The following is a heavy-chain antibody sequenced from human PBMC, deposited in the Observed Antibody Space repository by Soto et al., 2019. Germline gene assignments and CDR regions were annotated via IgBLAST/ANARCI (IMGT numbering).Heavy chain of an antibody. CDR1: GGSFRRYA. V-gene: IGHV1-69*01. J-gene: IGHJ3*02. CDR2: IIPILGSP. D-gene: IGHD1-26*01. CDR3: ASRERVDAFDI. Sequence: QVLLVQSGAEVKKPGSSVKVSCKVSGGSFRRYAISWVRQAPGQGLDWMGGIIPILGSPNYAQKFQDRVTIIADESTSTTYMELSSLRSEDAAVYYCASRERVDAFDIWGQGTMVTVSS.